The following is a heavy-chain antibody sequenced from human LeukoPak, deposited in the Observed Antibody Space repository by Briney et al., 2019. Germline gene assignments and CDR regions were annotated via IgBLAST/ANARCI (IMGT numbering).Heavy chain of an antibody. CDR1: GGSFSGYY. Sequence: SETLSLTCAVYGGSFSGYYWSWIRQPPGKGLEWIGYIYYSGSTNYNPSLKSRATISVDTSKNQFSLKLSSVTAADTAVYYCARGLYGSGPVSDYWGQGTLVTVSS. V-gene: IGHV4-59*01. CDR3: ARGLYGSGPVSDY. J-gene: IGHJ4*02. D-gene: IGHD3-10*01. CDR2: IYYSGST.